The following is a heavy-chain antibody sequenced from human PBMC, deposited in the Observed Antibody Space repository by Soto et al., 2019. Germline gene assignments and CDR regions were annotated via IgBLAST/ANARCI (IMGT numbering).Heavy chain of an antibody. V-gene: IGHV3-21*01. CDR3: ARGYHSSGFDY. Sequence: EVQLVESGGGLVKPGGSLRLSCAASGFTFSSYTMNWVRQTPGKGLEWVSSISSGSNYIYYADSVKGRFTICRDNAKNSLYLQMNSLRAEDTAVYYCARGYHSSGFDYWGQGTLVTVSS. D-gene: IGHD6-19*01. CDR1: GFTFSSYT. J-gene: IGHJ4*02. CDR2: ISSGSNYI.